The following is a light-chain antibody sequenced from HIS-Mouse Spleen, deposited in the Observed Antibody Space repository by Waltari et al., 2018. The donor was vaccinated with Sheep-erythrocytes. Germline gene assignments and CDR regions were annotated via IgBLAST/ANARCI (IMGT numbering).Light chain of an antibody. V-gene: IGLV2-11*01. J-gene: IGLJ1*01. CDR2: DVS. CDR1: SRDVGGFNY. Sequence: QSALTQPRSVSGSPGPSVTIPCPGTSRDVGGFNYVSWYQQHPGKAPKLMIYDVSKRPSGVPDRFSGSKSGNTASLTISGLQAEDEADYYCCSYAGSYNHVFATGTKVTVL. CDR3: CSYAGSYNHV.